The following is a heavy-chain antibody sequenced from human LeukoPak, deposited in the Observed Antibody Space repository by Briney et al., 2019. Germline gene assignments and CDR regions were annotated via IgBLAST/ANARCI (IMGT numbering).Heavy chain of an antibody. CDR2: IKHDGSEK. CDR1: GFTFGNFW. CDR3: ARDAGRKDDL. J-gene: IGHJ4*02. Sequence: PGGSLRLSCAASGFTFGNFWMTWVRQAPGKGLEWVANIKHDGSEKYYVDSVKGRFTISRDNAKNSLYLQMNSLRAEDTAVYYCARDAGRKDDLWGQGAQVTVSS. V-gene: IGHV3-7*01.